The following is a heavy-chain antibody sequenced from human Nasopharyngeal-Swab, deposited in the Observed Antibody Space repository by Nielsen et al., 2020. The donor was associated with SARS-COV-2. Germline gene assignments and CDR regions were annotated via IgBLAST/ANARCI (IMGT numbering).Heavy chain of an antibody. Sequence: SQTPSLTCAISGVSVSSSIAAWNWLRPSPSRGLEWLGRTYYRCKWYNDYAVSVKSPININPDTSNNSFSLQLNSVTPEDTAVYFCARAGGAYGGYYYYVYSDVWGKGTPVTVSS. V-gene: IGHV6-1*01. D-gene: IGHD4-23*01. CDR3: ARAGGAYGGYYYYVYSDV. J-gene: IGHJ6*03. CDR2: TYYRCKWYN. CDR1: GVSVSSSIAA.